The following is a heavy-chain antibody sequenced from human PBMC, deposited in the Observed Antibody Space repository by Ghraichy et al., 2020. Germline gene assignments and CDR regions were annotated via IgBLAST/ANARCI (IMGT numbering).Heavy chain of an antibody. CDR2: INHSGST. Sequence: SQTLSLTCAVYGGSFSGYYWSWIRQPPGKGLEWIGEINHSGSTNYNPSLKSRVTISVDTSKNQFSLKLSSVTAADTAVYYCARTPLWETMADYFDYWGQGTLVTVSS. V-gene: IGHV4-34*01. CDR1: GGSFSGYY. J-gene: IGHJ4*02. CDR3: ARTPLWETMADYFDY. D-gene: IGHD3-10*01.